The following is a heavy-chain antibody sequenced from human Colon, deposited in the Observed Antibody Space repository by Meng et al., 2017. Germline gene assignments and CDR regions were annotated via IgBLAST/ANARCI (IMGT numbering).Heavy chain of an antibody. D-gene: IGHD6-19*01. Sequence: QLQLQESGPGLVKPSETLSLTCTGSGCSLSASDDYWGWIRQPPGKGLEWIGSIHYGGSTFYQPSLRSRVTVSVDTSNNQFSLILSSVTAADTAVYYCARRTTGWILDPWGQGTLVTVSS. J-gene: IGHJ5*02. CDR1: GCSLSASDDY. CDR2: IHYGGST. V-gene: IGHV4-39*01. CDR3: ARRTTGWILDP.